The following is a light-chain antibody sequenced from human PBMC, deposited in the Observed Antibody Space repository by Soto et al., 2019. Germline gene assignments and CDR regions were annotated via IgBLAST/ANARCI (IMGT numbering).Light chain of an antibody. CDR1: QSISTY. J-gene: IGKJ4*02. CDR2: DAS. V-gene: IGKV3-11*01. Sequence: MVLTQSPATLSLSPGERATLSCRAGQSISTYLAWYQQKSGQAPRLLIYDASHRATGTPARFSGSGSGTDFTLTISSLEPEDSAVYYCQQRYVWLTFGGGTKVEIK. CDR3: QQRYVWLT.